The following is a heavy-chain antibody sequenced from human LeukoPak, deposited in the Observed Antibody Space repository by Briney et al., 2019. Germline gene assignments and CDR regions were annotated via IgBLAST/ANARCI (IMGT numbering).Heavy chain of an antibody. V-gene: IGHV1-2*02. D-gene: IGHD3-22*01. CDR1: GYTFTGYY. J-gene: IGHJ4*02. Sequence: ASVKVSCKASGYTFTGYYMHWVRQAPGEGLEWMGWINPNSGGTNYEQKFQGRVTMTRDTSISTAYMELSRLRSDDTAVYYCARGVRVVVITTARLGYWGQGTLVTVSS. CDR2: INPNSGGT. CDR3: ARGVRVVVITTARLGY.